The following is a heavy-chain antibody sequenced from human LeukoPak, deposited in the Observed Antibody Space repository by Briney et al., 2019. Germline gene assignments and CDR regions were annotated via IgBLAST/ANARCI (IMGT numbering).Heavy chain of an antibody. CDR3: ARWVEWLVYEGAFDI. CDR1: GYTFTSYG. Sequence: ASVKVSCKASGYTFTSYGISWVRQAPGQGLEWMGWISAYNGNTNYAQKLQGRVTMTTDTSTSTAYMELRSLRSDDTAVYYCARWVEWLVYEGAFDIWGQGTMVTVSS. J-gene: IGHJ3*02. CDR2: ISAYNGNT. V-gene: IGHV1-18*01. D-gene: IGHD6-19*01.